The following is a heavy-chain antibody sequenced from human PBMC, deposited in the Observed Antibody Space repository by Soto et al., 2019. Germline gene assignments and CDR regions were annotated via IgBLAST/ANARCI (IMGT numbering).Heavy chain of an antibody. V-gene: IGHV3-7*01. J-gene: IGHJ6*02. D-gene: IGHD1-20*01. Sequence: EVQLVESGGGLVQPGGSLRLSCAASGFTFSAYWMSWVRQPPGKGLEWVANIKHDGSEKYYVDSVKGRFTISRDNAKNSLFLEMNSLKAEDTAVFYCAIITRGFSMDGWGQGTTVTVSS. CDR3: AIITRGFSMDG. CDR2: IKHDGSEK. CDR1: GFTFSAYW.